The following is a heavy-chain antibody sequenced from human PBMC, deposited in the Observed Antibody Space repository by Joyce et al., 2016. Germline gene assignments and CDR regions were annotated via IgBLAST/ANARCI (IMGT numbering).Heavy chain of an antibody. CDR1: GFTFSSDA. V-gene: IGHV3-23*01. CDR2: ISATGGST. CDR3: AKSSGSGSTYYVDF. J-gene: IGHJ4*02. Sequence: EVQLLESGGGLVHPGGSPRLSCAASGFTFSSDAMNWVRQTPGKGMEWVSAISATGGSTYYADSVKGRFTSARDSSKNTLYLQMNSLRAEDTAVYYCAKSSGSGSTYYVDFWGQGTLVTVSS. D-gene: IGHD3-10*01.